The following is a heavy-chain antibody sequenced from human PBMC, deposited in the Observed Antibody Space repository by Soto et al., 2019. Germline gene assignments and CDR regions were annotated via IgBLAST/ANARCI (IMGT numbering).Heavy chain of an antibody. J-gene: IGHJ4*02. CDR2: INLRGGTT. CDR3: ARGPDDSDVPRWDH. Sequence: QVQLVQSGPEVRKPGASVRLSCATSGYNFNQYCIHWVRQAPGQGLGWMGIINLRGGTTEYAHKFRGRVTVTGDTSTRTAYMELSSLRSEDTAVYFCARGPDDSDVPRWDHWGQGTLITVSS. V-gene: IGHV1-46*02. CDR1: GYNFNQYC. D-gene: IGHD4-17*01.